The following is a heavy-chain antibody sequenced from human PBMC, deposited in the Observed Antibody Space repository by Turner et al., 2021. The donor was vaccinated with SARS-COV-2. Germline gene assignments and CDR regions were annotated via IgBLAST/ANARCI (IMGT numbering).Heavy chain of an antibody. D-gene: IGHD6-13*01. CDR3: AKYGWSSSSRGAVDL. V-gene: IGHV3-23*01. J-gene: IGHJ3*01. CDR2: RRGRGESK. CDR1: GYTFGTYA. Sequence: EVQLLESGGGLVQPGGSLRLSCAAPGYTFGTYAMNWVCQAPGKGLGWGSGRRGRGESKYYANPVKGRFTITRNNSKNTVQLQMNSLRADDTAVDYCAKYGWSSSSRGAVDLWGHGTMVTVSS.